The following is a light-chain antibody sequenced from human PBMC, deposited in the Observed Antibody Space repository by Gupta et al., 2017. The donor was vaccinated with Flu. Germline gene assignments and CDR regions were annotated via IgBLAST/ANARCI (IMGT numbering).Light chain of an antibody. CDR1: QSLLYSSNNKNY. V-gene: IGKV4-1*01. Sequence: DIVMTQSPDSLAVSLGERATINCKSSQSLLYSSNNKNYLAWYQQKPGQPPKLLIHWASTRQSGVPDRFSGSGSGTDFTLTISSLQAEDVAVYYCQQFYNTPLAFGHGTKVDIK. CDR2: WAS. CDR3: QQFYNTPLA. J-gene: IGKJ3*01.